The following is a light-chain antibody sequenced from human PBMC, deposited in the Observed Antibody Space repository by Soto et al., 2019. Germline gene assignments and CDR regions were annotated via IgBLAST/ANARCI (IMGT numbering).Light chain of an antibody. CDR1: QNLLHSNGYNY. Sequence: EIVLTQSPLSLPVTPGEPASISCRSSQNLLHSNGYNYLNWYLQNPGQSPQLLIYLGSTRASGVPDRFSCSGSGTDFTLTTNRVEAEDVGLYFCAQGLATPFTFGGGTKVDIK. CDR3: AQGLATPFT. V-gene: IGKV2-28*01. J-gene: IGKJ4*01. CDR2: LGS.